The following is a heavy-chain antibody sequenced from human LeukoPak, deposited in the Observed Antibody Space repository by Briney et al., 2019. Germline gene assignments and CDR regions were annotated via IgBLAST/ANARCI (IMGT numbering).Heavy chain of an antibody. J-gene: IGHJ2*01. V-gene: IGHV1-2*02. CDR3: ARGIVVVVPATLTYFDL. Sequence: ASVKVSCKASGYTFTGYYMHWVRQAPGQGLEWMGWINPNSGGTNYAQKFQGRVTMARDTSISTAYMELSRLRSDDTAAYYCARGIVVVVPATLTYFDLWGRGTLVTVSS. CDR1: GYTFTGYY. D-gene: IGHD2-15*01. CDR2: INPNSGGT.